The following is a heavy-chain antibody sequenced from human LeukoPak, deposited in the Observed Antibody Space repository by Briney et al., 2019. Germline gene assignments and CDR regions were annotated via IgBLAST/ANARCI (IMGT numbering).Heavy chain of an antibody. D-gene: IGHD5-12*01. J-gene: IGHJ4*02. Sequence: GGSLRLSCEASGFSFSAAWMTRVRQAPGKGLEWVATIKNDGSDKYYVDSVKGRFTLSRDNAKNLVYLQMNSLRVEDTAVYYCVNLGYSDGGQGTLVTVSS. V-gene: IGHV3-7*01. CDR2: IKNDGSDK. CDR1: GFSFSAAW. CDR3: VNLGYSD.